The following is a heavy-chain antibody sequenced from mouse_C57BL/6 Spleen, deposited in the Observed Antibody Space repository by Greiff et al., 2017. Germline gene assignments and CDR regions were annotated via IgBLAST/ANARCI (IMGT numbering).Heavy chain of an antibody. CDR2: IDPSDSET. J-gene: IGHJ3*01. D-gene: IGHD3-2*02. V-gene: IGHV1-52*01. CDR3: ARRGDSGYDY. CDR1: GYTFTSYW. Sequence: VQLQQSGAELVRPGSSVKLSCKASGYTFTSYWMHWVKQRPIQGLEWIGNIDPSDSETHYNQKFKDKATLTVDKSSSTAYMQLSSLTSEDSAVYYCARRGDSGYDYWGQGTLVTVSA.